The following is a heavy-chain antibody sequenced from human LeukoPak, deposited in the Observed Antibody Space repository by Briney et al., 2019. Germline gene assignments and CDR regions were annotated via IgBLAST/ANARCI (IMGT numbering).Heavy chain of an antibody. V-gene: IGHV3-30*02. J-gene: IGHJ1*01. Sequence: GGSLRLSCAASGVTFSSYGMHWVRQAPGKGLEWVAFIRYDGSNKYYADSVKGRFTISRDNSKNTLYLQMNSLRAEDTAVYYCAKGFGYSSSWYREYFQHWGQGTLVTVSS. CDR2: IRYDGSNK. D-gene: IGHD6-13*01. CDR1: GVTFSSYG. CDR3: AKGFGYSSSWYREYFQH.